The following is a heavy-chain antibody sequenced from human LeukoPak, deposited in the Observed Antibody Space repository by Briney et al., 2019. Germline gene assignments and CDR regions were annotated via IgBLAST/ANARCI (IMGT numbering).Heavy chain of an antibody. CDR2: IIPILGIA. Sequence: SVKVSCKASGGTFSSYAISWVRQAPGQGLEWMGRIIPILGIANYAQKFQGRVTITADKSTSTAYMELSSLRSEDTAVYYCARDWAPRGYYGSGSYYYYYYGMDVWGQGTTVTVPS. D-gene: IGHD3-10*01. CDR3: ARDWAPRGYYGSGSYYYYYYGMDV. J-gene: IGHJ6*02. CDR1: GGTFSSYA. V-gene: IGHV1-69*04.